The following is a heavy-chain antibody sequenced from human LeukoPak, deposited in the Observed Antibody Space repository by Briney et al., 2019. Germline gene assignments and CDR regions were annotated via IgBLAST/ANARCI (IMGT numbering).Heavy chain of an antibody. CDR3: ARGGYYYGSGSSRNFDY. D-gene: IGHD3-10*01. CDR2: IYTSGST. CDR1: GGSISSYY. Sequence: PSETLSLTCTVSGGSISSYYWSWIRQPAGKGLEWIGRIYTSGSTNYNPSLKSRVTISVDTPKNQFSLKLSSVTAVDTAVYYCARGGYYYGSGSSRNFDYWGQGTLVTVSS. V-gene: IGHV4-4*07. J-gene: IGHJ4*02.